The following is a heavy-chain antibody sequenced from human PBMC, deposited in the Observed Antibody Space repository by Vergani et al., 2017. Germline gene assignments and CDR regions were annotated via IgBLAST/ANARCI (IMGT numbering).Heavy chain of an antibody. CDR3: TVAGGAPLRLDS. J-gene: IGHJ5*01. CDR2: FDPEYGKS. CDR1: GYSLTELS. Sequence: QVQLVQSGAEVRETGASVKVSCPVSGYSLTELSLHWGRQAPGQGRGWMGGFDPEYGKSIYAQNFKGIVTMTEDAYTDKGYMELSSLRSEDTAIYYCTVAGGAPLRLDSWGQGTLVTVSS. V-gene: IGHV1-24*01. D-gene: IGHD1-26*01.